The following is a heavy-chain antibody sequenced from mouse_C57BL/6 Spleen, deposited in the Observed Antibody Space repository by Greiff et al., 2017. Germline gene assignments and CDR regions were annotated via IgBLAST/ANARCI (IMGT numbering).Heavy chain of an antibody. Sequence: EVKLVESGGGLVQPGGSLSLSCAASGFTFTDYYMSWVRQPPGKALEWLGFIRNKANGYTTEYSASVKGRFTISRDKSQSILYLQMNALRAEDSATYVCARYEAYRRYFDYWGQGTTLTVSS. V-gene: IGHV7-3*01. CDR1: GFTFTDYY. J-gene: IGHJ2*01. CDR3: ARYEAYRRYFDY. D-gene: IGHD6-5*01. CDR2: IRNKANGYTT.